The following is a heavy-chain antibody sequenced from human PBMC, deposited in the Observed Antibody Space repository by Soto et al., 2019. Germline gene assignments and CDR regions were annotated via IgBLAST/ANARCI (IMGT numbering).Heavy chain of an antibody. CDR3: AREEWLNPDFDY. J-gene: IGHJ4*02. Sequence: SQTLSLTCAISGDSVSSNSAAWNWIRQSPSRGLEWLGRTYYRSKWYNEYAVSVKSRITINPDTSKIQFSLQLNSVTPEDTAVYSCAREEWLNPDFDYWGQGTLVTVSS. V-gene: IGHV6-1*01. D-gene: IGHD3-3*01. CDR1: GDSVSSNSAA. CDR2: TYYRSKWYN.